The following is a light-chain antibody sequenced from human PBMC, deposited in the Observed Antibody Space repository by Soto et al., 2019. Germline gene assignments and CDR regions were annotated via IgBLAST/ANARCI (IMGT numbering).Light chain of an antibody. V-gene: IGKV1-9*01. J-gene: IGKJ5*01. CDR2: AAS. CDR1: QGISSY. CDR3: QQLNSYPT. Sequence: IQLTQSPSSLSASVGDRVTITCRASQGISSYLAWYQQKPGKAPKLLIYAASTLQSGVPSRFSGSGSGTDFTLTISSRQPEDFATYYCQQLNSYPTFGQGTRLEIK.